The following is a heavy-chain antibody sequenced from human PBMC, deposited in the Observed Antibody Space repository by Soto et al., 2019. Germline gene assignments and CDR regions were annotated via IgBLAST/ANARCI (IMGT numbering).Heavy chain of an antibody. CDR3: AKGSVSYPASPHFDY. CDR2: LSYDGNHR. J-gene: IGHJ4*02. CDR1: GFTFSDYG. V-gene: IGHV3-30*18. D-gene: IGHD1-26*01. Sequence: GGSLRLSCAASGFTFSDYGMHWVRQAPGKGLEWVAVLSYDGNHRFYADSVKGRFTISRDNTNNTLFLQMNSLRADDTAVYYCAKGSVSYPASPHFDYWGQGTLVTVSS.